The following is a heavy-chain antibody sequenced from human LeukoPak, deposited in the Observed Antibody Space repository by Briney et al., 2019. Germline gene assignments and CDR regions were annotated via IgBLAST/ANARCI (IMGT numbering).Heavy chain of an antibody. V-gene: IGHV3-74*03. CDR1: GFTFSTYW. CDR3: SRDTFGGDDF. Sequence: GGSLRLSCAASGFTFSTYWMHWVRQAPGKGLVWVSPINPDGSVTTYADSVKGRFTITRDNAKNTMYLQMNSLRAEDTAVYYCSRDTFGGDDFWGRGTLVTVSS. D-gene: IGHD3-16*01. J-gene: IGHJ4*02. CDR2: INPDGSVT.